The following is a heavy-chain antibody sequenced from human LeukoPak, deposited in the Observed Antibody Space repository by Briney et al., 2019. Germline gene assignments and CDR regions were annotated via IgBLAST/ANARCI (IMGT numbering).Heavy chain of an antibody. V-gene: IGHV3-23*01. CDR3: AKSLGVGGYTRYKGFDQ. CDR2: ISGSDGSS. D-gene: IGHD3-16*02. Sequence: PGGSLRLSCAASGFTFNSFAMNWVRQAPGKGLEWVSSISGSDGSSHYADFVKGRFTISRDNSKNTLHLQMSGLRAEDTAVYYCAKSLGVGGYTRYKGFDQWGQGTPVTVSS. CDR1: GFTFNSFA. J-gene: IGHJ4*02.